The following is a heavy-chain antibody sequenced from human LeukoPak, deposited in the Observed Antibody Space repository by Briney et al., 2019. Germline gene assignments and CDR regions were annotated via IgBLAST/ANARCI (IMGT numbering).Heavy chain of an antibody. Sequence: PGGSLRLSCAASGFTFSSYGMHWVRQAPGKGLEWVAVIWYDGSNKYYADSVKGRFTISRDNSKNTLYLQMNSLRAEDTAVYYCARDGDYGDYFDYWGQGTLVTASS. D-gene: IGHD4-17*01. CDR3: ARDGDYGDYFDY. CDR2: IWYDGSNK. CDR1: GFTFSSYG. V-gene: IGHV3-33*01. J-gene: IGHJ4*02.